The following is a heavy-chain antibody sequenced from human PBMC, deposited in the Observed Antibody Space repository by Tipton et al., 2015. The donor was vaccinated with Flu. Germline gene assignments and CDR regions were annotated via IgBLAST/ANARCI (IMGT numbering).Heavy chain of an antibody. J-gene: IGHJ6*02. V-gene: IGHV3-23*01. CDR1: GFSFSNFA. CDR2: VHGSGDRT. CDR3: ARDPLVTTAGYYYYYGMDV. D-gene: IGHD4-17*01. Sequence: SLRLSCTASGFSFSNFAMNWVRQAPGKGLEWVSSVHGSGDRTYYADSVKGRFTMSRDNTKTTLSLQMNSLRAEDTAVYYCARDPLVTTAGYYYYYGMDVWGQGTTVTVSS.